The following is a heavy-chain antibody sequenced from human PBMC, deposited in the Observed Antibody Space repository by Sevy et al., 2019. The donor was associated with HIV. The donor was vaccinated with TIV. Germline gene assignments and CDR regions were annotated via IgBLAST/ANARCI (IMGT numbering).Heavy chain of an antibody. V-gene: IGHV3-43*01. CDR3: AKERNCGRDCLYFQH. J-gene: IGHJ1*01. D-gene: IGHD2-21*02. Sequence: GGSLRLSCAASGFTFDDYTMHWVRQAPGKGLEWVSLINWNGDDTYYADSVKGGFTISRDNSRNSLYLQMNSLRTEDTALYYCAKERNCGRDCLYFQHWGQGTLVTVSS. CDR2: INWNGDDT. CDR1: GFTFDDYT.